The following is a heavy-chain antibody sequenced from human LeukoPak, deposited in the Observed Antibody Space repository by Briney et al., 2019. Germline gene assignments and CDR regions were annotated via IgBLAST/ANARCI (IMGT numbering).Heavy chain of an antibody. CDR2: ISSSGSTI. Sequence: PGGSLRLSCAASGFTFSSYEMNWVRQAPGKGLEWVSYISSSGSTIYYADSVKGRFTISRDNAKNSLYLQMNSLRAEDTAVYYCARGRQTVVVPAASDYWGQGTLVTVSS. V-gene: IGHV3-48*03. D-gene: IGHD2-2*01. CDR3: ARGRQTVVVPAASDY. CDR1: GFTFSSYE. J-gene: IGHJ4*02.